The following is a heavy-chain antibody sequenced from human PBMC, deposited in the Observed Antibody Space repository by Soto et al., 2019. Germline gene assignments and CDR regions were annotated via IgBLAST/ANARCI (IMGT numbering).Heavy chain of an antibody. D-gene: IGHD3-3*01. J-gene: IGHJ5*02. Sequence: SETLSLTCTVSGGAINSYYWTWIRQPAGKGLEWIGRTYSSGSTKYNPSLQSRVTMSLDTSKNQFSLRLTSVTAADTAVYYCARGQRFSEWFDPWGQGTLVTVS. CDR3: ARGQRFSEWFDP. V-gene: IGHV4-4*07. CDR2: TYSSGST. CDR1: GGAINSYY.